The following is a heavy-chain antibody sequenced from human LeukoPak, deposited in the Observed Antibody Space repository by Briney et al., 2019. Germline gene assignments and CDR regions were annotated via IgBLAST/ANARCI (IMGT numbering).Heavy chain of an antibody. CDR1: GFTFDDYG. V-gene: IGHV3-20*04. CDR2: INWNGGST. Sequence: PGGSLRLSCAASGFTFDDYGMSWVRQAPGKGLEWVSGINWNGGSTGYVDSVKGRFTISRDNAKNSLYLQMNSLRAEDTALYYCARDGSLELRYMDVWGKGTTVTVSS. CDR3: ARDGSLELRYMDV. J-gene: IGHJ6*03. D-gene: IGHD1-7*01.